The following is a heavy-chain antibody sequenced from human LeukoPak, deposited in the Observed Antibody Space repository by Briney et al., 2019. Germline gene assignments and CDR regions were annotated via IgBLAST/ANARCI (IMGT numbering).Heavy chain of an antibody. CDR3: GRGGSSWYEYFQH. D-gene: IGHD6-13*01. V-gene: IGHV3-48*03. CDR2: ISSSGSTI. CDR1: GFTFSSYE. J-gene: IGHJ1*01. Sequence: EPGGSLRLSCAASGFTFSSYEMNWVRQAPGKGLEWVSYISSSGSTIYYADAVKGRFTISRDNAKNSLYLQMNSLRAEDTAVYYCGRGGSSWYEYFQHWGQGTLVTVSS.